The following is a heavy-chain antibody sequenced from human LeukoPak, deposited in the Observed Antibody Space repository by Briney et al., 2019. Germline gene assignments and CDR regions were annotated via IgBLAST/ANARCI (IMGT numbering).Heavy chain of an antibody. V-gene: IGHV3-23*01. D-gene: IGHD3-22*01. CDR2: ISGSGGST. J-gene: IGHJ4*02. CDR1: GFTFSSYA. CDR3: AKGDPYYYDSSGYYLGPVDY. Sequence: GGSLRLSCAASGFTFSSYAMSWVRQAPGKGLEWVSAISGSGGSTYYADSVKGRFTISRDNSKNTLYLRMNSLRAEDTAVYYCAKGDPYYYDSSGYYLGPVDYWGQGTLVSVSS.